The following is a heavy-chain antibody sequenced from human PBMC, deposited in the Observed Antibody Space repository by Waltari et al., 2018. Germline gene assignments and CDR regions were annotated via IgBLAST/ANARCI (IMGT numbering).Heavy chain of an antibody. D-gene: IGHD3-10*01. Sequence: QVQLVQSGAEVKKPGSSVKVSCKASGGPLSSYAISWVRQAPGQGLEWMGRMSPNLGIANYGKKLQGRVTITADKSTRTAYMEMSSLRSEDTAVYYCALYYYGSGSYEPYWFDPWGQGTLVTVSS. CDR3: ALYYYGSGSYEPYWFDP. J-gene: IGHJ5*02. CDR1: GGPLSSYA. V-gene: IGHV1-69*04. CDR2: MSPNLGIA.